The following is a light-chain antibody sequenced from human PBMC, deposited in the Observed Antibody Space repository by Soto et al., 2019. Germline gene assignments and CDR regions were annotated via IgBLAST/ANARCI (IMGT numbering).Light chain of an antibody. V-gene: IGKV1-6*01. CDR3: LQDYNHPFT. Sequence: AIQMTQSPSSLSASVGDRVTITCRASQAIRNDLGWFQQKPGKAPRLLIYGASSLQSGVPSRFSGSGSGTDFTLTISSLQPEDFATYYCLQDYNHPFTFGQGTKLEIK. J-gene: IGKJ2*01. CDR2: GAS. CDR1: QAIRND.